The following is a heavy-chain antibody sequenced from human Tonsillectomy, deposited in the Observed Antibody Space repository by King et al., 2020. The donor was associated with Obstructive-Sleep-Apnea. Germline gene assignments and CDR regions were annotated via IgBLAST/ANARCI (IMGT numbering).Heavy chain of an antibody. D-gene: IGHD6-13*01. CDR1: GFTFSSYA. CDR3: AKDPGKQQLPDY. Sequence: VQLVESGGGLVQPGGSLRLSCAASGFTFSSYAMSWVRKAPGKGLEWVSAISGSGGSTYYADPVKGRFTISRDNSKNTLYLKMNSLRAEDTAVYYCAKDPGKQQLPDYWGQGTLVTVSS. V-gene: IGHV3-23*04. J-gene: IGHJ4*02. CDR2: ISGSGGST.